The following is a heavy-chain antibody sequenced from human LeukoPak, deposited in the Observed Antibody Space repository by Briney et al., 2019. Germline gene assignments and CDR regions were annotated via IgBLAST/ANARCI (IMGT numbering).Heavy chain of an antibody. CDR2: ISPNSGGT. D-gene: IGHD3-22*01. CDR3: ARDGPYYYDSSPTPLDY. CDR1: GYTFTGYY. J-gene: IGHJ4*02. V-gene: IGHV1-2*02. Sequence: ASVKVSCKASGYTFTGYYMHWVRQAPGQGLEWTGWISPNSGGTNYAQKFRGRVTMTRDTSISTAYMELSRLRSDDTAVYYCARDGPYYYDSSPTPLDYWGQGTLVTVSS.